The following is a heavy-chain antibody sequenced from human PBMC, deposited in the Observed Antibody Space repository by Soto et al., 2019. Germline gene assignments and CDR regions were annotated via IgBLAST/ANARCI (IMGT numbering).Heavy chain of an antibody. D-gene: IGHD6-6*01. CDR2: INPSGGST. J-gene: IGHJ4*02. V-gene: IGHV1-46*01. Sequence: QVQLVQSGAEVKKPGASVKVSCKASGYTFTSYYMPWVRQAPGQGLEWMGIINPSGGSTSYAQKFQGRVTMTRDTSTSTVYMGLSCLRSEDTAVYYCATVGKQLVQCFDYWGEGTLVTVCS. CDR1: GYTFTSYY. CDR3: ATVGKQLVQCFDY.